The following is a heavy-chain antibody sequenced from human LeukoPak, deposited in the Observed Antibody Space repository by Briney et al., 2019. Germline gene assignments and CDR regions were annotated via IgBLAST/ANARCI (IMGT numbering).Heavy chain of an antibody. Sequence: PSETLSLTCNVSGASFNYYYWSWIRQPAGKGLEWIERVYLGGSTNYNPSLKSRVMMSLDKANNQFSLRLSSVTAADTAIYYCARDHCDDAACYPFDRWGQGALVTVSS. J-gene: IGHJ4*02. CDR2: VYLGGST. D-gene: IGHD2-21*01. V-gene: IGHV4-4*07. CDR1: GASFNYYY. CDR3: ARDHCDDAACYPFDR.